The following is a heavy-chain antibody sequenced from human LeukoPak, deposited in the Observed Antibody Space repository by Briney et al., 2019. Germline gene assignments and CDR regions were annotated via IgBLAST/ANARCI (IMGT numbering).Heavy chain of an antibody. D-gene: IGHD1-26*01. J-gene: IGHJ4*02. CDR3: ATAPTTQWELSYYFDY. Sequence: ASVKVSCKASGYTLTELSMHWVRQAPGKGLEWMGGFDPEDGETIYAQKFQGRVTMTEDTSTDTAYMELSSLRSEDTVVYYCATAPTTQWELSYYFDYWGQGTLVTVSS. V-gene: IGHV1-24*01. CDR1: GYTLTELS. CDR2: FDPEDGET.